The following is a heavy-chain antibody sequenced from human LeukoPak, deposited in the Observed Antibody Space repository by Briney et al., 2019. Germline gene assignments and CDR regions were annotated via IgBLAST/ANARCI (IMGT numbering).Heavy chain of an antibody. CDR3: ARDSFSAAAGRYGMDV. CDR2: IYYSGST. CDR1: GGPVSSGSYS. Sequence: SETLSLTCTVSGGPVSSGSYSWSWIGQPPGKGLEWMGYIYYSGSTNYNPSLKSRVTISVDTSKNQFSLKVSSVTAADTAVYYCARDSFSAAAGRYGMDVWGKGTTVTVSS. J-gene: IGHJ6*04. D-gene: IGHD6-13*01. V-gene: IGHV4-61*01.